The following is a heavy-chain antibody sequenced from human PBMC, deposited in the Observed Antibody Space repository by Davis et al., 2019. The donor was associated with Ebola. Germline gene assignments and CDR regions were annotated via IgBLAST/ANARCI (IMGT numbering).Heavy chain of an antibody. V-gene: IGHV3-30-3*01. CDR2: ISCDGSNK. Sequence: PGGSLRLSCAASGFSFSTYTMHWVRQAPGKGLEWVAVISCDGSNKHYADSVKGRFTISRDNSKNTQYLQMNSLRAEDTAVYYCARGRFCSSSSCYASGGYYYGMDVWGKGTTVTVSS. CDR3: ARGRFCSSSSCYASGGYYYGMDV. CDR1: GFSFSTYT. J-gene: IGHJ6*04. D-gene: IGHD2-2*01.